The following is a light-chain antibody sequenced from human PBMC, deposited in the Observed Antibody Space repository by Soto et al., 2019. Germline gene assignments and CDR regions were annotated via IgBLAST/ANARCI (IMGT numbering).Light chain of an antibody. CDR1: SSDVGGYNY. CDR2: DVS. CDR3: CSYAGSYTHV. J-gene: IGLJ1*01. Sequence: QSALTQPRSVSGSPGQSVTISCTGTSSDVGGYNYVSWYQQHPGKAPKLMIYDVSKRPSGVPDRFSGSKSGNTASLTISGXXXXXXXXYYCCSYAGSYTHVFGTGTKVTVL. V-gene: IGLV2-11*01.